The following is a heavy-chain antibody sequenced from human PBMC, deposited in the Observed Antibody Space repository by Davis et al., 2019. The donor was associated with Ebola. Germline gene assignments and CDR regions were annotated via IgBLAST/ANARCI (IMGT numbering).Heavy chain of an antibody. V-gene: IGHV4-39*01. J-gene: IGHJ4*02. CDR1: GGSISSYY. CDR3: ARHSLPYYFDY. CDR2: IYYSGST. Sequence: MPSETLSLTCIVSGGSISSYYWGWIRQPPGKGLEWIGSIYYSGSTYYNPSLKSRVTISVDTSKNQFSLKLSSVTAADTAVYYCARHSLPYYFDYWGQGTLVTVSS.